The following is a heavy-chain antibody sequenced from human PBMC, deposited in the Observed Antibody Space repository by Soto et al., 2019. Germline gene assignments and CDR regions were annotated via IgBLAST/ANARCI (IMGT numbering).Heavy chain of an antibody. CDR3: AKEYGDPFDY. CDR1: GITFNNYA. Sequence: PGGSLRLSCAASGITFNNYAMTWVRQALGEGLEWVSTISGSGSSTYYADSVKGRFTISRDNSKNTLYLQMNSLRAEDTAVYYCAKEYGDPFDYWGQGTLVTISS. CDR2: ISGSGSST. V-gene: IGHV3-23*01. D-gene: IGHD4-17*01. J-gene: IGHJ4*02.